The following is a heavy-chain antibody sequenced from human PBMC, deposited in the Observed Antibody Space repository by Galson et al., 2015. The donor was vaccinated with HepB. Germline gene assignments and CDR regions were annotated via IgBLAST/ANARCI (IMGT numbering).Heavy chain of an antibody. CDR1: GFTVSSNY. V-gene: IGHV3-66*01. D-gene: IGHD5-18*01. CDR3: ARDNGDRGYSYGTNYYYGMDV. CDR2: IYSGGST. J-gene: IGHJ6*02. Sequence: SLRLSCAASGFTVSSNYMSWVRQAPGKGLEWVSVIYSGGSTYYADSVKGRFTISRDNSKNTLYLQMNSLRAEDTAVYYCARDNGDRGYSYGTNYYYGMDVWGQGTTVTVSS.